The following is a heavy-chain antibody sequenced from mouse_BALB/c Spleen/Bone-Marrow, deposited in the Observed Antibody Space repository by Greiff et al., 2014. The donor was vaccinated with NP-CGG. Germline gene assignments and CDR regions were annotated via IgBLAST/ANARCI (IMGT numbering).Heavy chain of an antibody. V-gene: IGHV3-5*02. CDR1: GISITTGNYR. CDR3: ARDGGLRGYAMDY. D-gene: IGHD2-4*01. J-gene: IGHJ4*01. CDR2: IYYSGTI. Sequence: EVQLVESVPGLVKPSQTVSLTCTVTGISITTGNYRWSWIRQFPGNKLEWIGYIYYSGTITYNPSLTSRTTITRDTSKNQFFLEMNSLTAEDTATYYCARDGGLRGYAMDYWGQGTSVTVSS.